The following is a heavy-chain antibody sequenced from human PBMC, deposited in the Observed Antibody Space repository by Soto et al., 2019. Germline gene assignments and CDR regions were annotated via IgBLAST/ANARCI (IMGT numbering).Heavy chain of an antibody. J-gene: IGHJ4*02. CDR2: IRGDNGDT. Sequence: ASVKVSCKASGFTLSSHGISWLRQATGQGLEWMGWIRGDNGDTNNAQKFQGRITMTTDTFTDTAYMELRSLRSDDTAVYYCARDLRGSCTTDECFYFDFWGQGTLVTVSS. V-gene: IGHV1-18*04. CDR1: GFTLSSHG. CDR3: ARDLRGSCTTDECFYFDF. D-gene: IGHD2-8*01.